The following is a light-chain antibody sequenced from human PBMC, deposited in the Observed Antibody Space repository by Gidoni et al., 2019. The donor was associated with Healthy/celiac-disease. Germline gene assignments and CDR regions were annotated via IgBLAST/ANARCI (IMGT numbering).Light chain of an antibody. J-gene: IGLJ2*01. Sequence: QSVLTQPPSVSGAPGQRVTISCTGSSSNIGAGYDVHWYQKLPGPAPKLLIYGNSHRPAGVPDRCSGSKSGTSASLAITGLQAEDEADYYCQSYDSSLSGGVFGGGTKLTVL. CDR2: GNS. CDR3: QSYDSSLSGGV. V-gene: IGLV1-40*01. CDR1: SSNIGAGYD.